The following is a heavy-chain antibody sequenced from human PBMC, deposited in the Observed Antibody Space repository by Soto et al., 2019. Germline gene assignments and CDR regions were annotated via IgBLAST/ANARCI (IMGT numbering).Heavy chain of an antibody. CDR1: GFSITNYH. V-gene: IGHV1-46*01. CDR3: AREIVGAISRSDALEI. J-gene: IGHJ3*02. D-gene: IGHD1-26*01. Sequence: QVQLVQSGAEVKKPGASVRVSCKASGFSITNYHMHLVRQAPGQGLEWMGVITPLGGATTYAQKFQGRVTMTADMSTSNVHMDVSSLRSDDTAVYYCAREIVGAISRSDALEIWGQGTMVTVSS. CDR2: ITPLGGAT.